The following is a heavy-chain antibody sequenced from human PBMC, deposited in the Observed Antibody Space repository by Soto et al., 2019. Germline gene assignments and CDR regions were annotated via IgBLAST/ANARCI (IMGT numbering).Heavy chain of an antibody. Sequence: TLSLTCSVSGGSMRNYYWNWIRQPPGRGLEWIGYVYHSGSTNYNPSLKSRVSMSVDVSRNHFSLTLHSVTAADTAVYFCTSSYSTSSSPDYWGQGTLVTVSS. D-gene: IGHD6-6*01. CDR2: VYHSGST. CDR3: TSSYSTSSSPDY. J-gene: IGHJ4*02. CDR1: GGSMRNYY. V-gene: IGHV4-59*01.